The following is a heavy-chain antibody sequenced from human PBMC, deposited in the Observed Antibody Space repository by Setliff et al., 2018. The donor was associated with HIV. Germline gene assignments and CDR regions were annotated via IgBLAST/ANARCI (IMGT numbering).Heavy chain of an antibody. CDR3: ARDFGGYCSSMSCPGLFDP. CDR1: GGNFRSYG. J-gene: IGHJ5*02. CDR2: FDPEAGEI. Sequence: SVKVSCKASGGNFRSYGISWVRQAPAKGLEWMGGFDPEAGEIIYAQKFQGRVTITTDESTSTAYMELSGLRSEDTAVYYCARDFGGYCSSMSCPGLFDPWGQGTLVTVSS. D-gene: IGHD2-2*01. V-gene: IGHV1-69*05.